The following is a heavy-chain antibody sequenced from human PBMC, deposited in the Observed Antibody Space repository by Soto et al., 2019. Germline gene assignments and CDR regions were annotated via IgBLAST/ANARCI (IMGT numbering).Heavy chain of an antibody. D-gene: IGHD6-19*01. CDR3: ARVKSSGWYYFDY. Sequence: PGGSLTLSCAAPGLTVGSSDMNWVRQAPGKGLEWVSVIYSGGSTYYADSVKGGFTISRDNSKNTLYLQMNSPRAEDTAVYYCARVKSSGWYYFDYWRQGTLVTVSS. CDR2: IYSGGST. CDR1: GLTVGSSD. J-gene: IGHJ4*02. V-gene: IGHV3-66*01.